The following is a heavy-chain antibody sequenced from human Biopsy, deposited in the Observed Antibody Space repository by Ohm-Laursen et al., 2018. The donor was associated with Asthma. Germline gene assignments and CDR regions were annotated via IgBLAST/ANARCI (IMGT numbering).Heavy chain of an antibody. J-gene: IGHJ4*02. D-gene: IGHD3-22*01. CDR3: AREGVNYYDSSGYLEY. Sequence: SLRLSCAASGFNFNIQWMSWIRQAPGKGLEWVSYISSSGSTIYYADSVKGRFTISRDNAKNSLYLQMNSLRAEDTAVYYCAREGVNYYDSSGYLEYWGQGTLVTVSS. CDR2: ISSSGSTI. CDR1: GFNFNIQW. V-gene: IGHV3-11*01.